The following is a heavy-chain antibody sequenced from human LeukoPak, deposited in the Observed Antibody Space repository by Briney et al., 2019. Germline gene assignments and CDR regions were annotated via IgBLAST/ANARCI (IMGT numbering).Heavy chain of an antibody. CDR1: GFTFSNYW. CDR3: ARDPVEWELLLDC. CDR2: MNIDGSEK. Sequence: PGGSLRLSCAASGFTFSNYWMGWVRQAPGKRPEWVANMNIDGSEKYYADSVKGRFTISRDNARNSVYLQMNSLRVEDTAVYYCARDPVEWELLLDCWGQETLVTVSS. J-gene: IGHJ4*02. V-gene: IGHV3-7*01. D-gene: IGHD1-26*01.